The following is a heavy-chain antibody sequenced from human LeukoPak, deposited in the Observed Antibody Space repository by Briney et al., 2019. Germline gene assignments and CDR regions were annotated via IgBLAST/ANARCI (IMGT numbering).Heavy chain of an antibody. V-gene: IGHV1-2*02. Sequence: ASVKVSCKASGYTFTVYYMHWVRQPPGQGLEWMGWINPNSGGTNYAQKFQGRVTMTRDTSISKAYMELSRLRSDDTAVYYCARYSSGWYYFDYWGQGTLVTVSS. J-gene: IGHJ4*02. CDR2: INPNSGGT. D-gene: IGHD6-19*01. CDR1: GYTFTVYY. CDR3: ARYSSGWYYFDY.